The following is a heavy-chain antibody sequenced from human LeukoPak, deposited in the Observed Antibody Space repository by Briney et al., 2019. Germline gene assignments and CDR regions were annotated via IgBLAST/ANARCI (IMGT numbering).Heavy chain of an antibody. Sequence: GRSLRLSCTASGFTFGDYAMSWVRQAPGKGLEWVSFIRSKAYGGTTEYAASVKGRFTISRDDSKSIAYLQMNSLKTEDTAVYYCRGDSSGYYSDYGMDVWGQGTTVTVSS. V-gene: IGHV3-49*04. CDR2: IRSKAYGGTT. CDR1: GFTFGDYA. D-gene: IGHD3-22*01. CDR3: RGDSSGYYSDYGMDV. J-gene: IGHJ6*02.